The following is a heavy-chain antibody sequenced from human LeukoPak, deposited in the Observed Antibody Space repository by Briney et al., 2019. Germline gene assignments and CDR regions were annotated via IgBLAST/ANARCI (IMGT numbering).Heavy chain of an antibody. CDR3: AREVVVAARVVDWFDP. CDR1: GFTFSRYE. CDR2: ISSSGSTI. V-gene: IGHV3-48*03. Sequence: GGSLRLSCAASGFTFSRYEMNWVRQAPGKGREWVSYISSSGSTIYYADSVKGRFTISRDNVKNSLYMQMHSLRAEDTAVYFCAREVVVAARVVDWFDPWGQGTLVTVSS. D-gene: IGHD2-15*01. J-gene: IGHJ5*02.